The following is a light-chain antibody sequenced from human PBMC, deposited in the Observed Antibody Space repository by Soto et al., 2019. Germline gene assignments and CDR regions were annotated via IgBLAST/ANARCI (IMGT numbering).Light chain of an antibody. V-gene: IGKV3-20*01. CDR1: QSVNSLY. Sequence: ELVLTQSPGTLSLSPGERATLSCRASQSVNSLYLAWYQQKPGQAPRLLIYGASSRATGIPDRFSGSGSGTDFTLTISRLEPEDFAVYYCQYYSGSQTIGGGTKVESK. CDR3: QYYSGSQT. J-gene: IGKJ4*01. CDR2: GAS.